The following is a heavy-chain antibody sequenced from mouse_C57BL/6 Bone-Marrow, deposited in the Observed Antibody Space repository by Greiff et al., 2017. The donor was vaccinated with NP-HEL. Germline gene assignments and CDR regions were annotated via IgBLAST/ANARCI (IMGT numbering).Heavy chain of an antibody. CDR2: IDPANGNT. Sequence: VQLKESVAELVRPGASVKLSCTASGFNIKNTYMHWVKQRPEQGLEWIGRIDPANGNTKYAPKFQGKATITADTSSNTAYLQLSSLTSEDTAIYYCAIDYGQVPYFDYWGQGTTLTVSS. D-gene: IGHD1-1*01. J-gene: IGHJ2*01. V-gene: IGHV14-3*01. CDR1: GFNIKNTY. CDR3: AIDYGQVPYFDY.